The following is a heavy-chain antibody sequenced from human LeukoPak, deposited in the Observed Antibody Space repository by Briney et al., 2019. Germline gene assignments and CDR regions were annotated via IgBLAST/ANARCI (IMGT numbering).Heavy chain of an antibody. D-gene: IGHD1-26*01. CDR2: ISGGGST. CDR3: AKSRWETYAVRAFDI. CDR1: GFTFNNYA. V-gene: IGHV3-23*01. Sequence: GGSLRLSCATSGFTFNNYAMSRVRQAPGQGLEWVSAISGGGSTYYADSVKGRFTISRDNSKNALYLQMHSLRAEDTAVYYCAKSRWETYAVRAFDIWGQGTMVTVSS. J-gene: IGHJ3*02.